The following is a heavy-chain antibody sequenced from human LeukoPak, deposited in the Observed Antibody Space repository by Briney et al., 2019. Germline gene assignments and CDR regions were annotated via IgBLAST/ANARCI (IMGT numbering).Heavy chain of an antibody. CDR2: ISSSGSTI. D-gene: IGHD4-11*01. J-gene: IGHJ3*02. V-gene: IGHV3-11*01. CDR1: GFTFSDYY. CDR3: ARDPDTADYSNFNAFDI. Sequence: PGGSLRLSCAASGFTFSDYYMSWIRQAPGKGLEWVSYISSSGSTIYYADSVKGRFTISRDNAKNSLYLQMNSLRAEDTAVYYCARDPDTADYSNFNAFDIWGQGTMVTVSS.